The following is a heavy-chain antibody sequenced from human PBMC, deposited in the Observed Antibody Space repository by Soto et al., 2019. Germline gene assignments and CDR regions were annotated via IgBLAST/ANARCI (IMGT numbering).Heavy chain of an antibody. CDR1: GGSISSSNW. CDR3: ARDAPGSGFDP. Sequence: TLSLTCAVSGGSISSSNWWSWVRQPPGKGLEWIGEIYHSGSTNYNPSLKSRVTISVDESNNQFSLELTSVTAADTAVYYCARDAPGSGFDPWGQGTLVTVSS. J-gene: IGHJ5*02. CDR2: IYHSGST. V-gene: IGHV4-4*02.